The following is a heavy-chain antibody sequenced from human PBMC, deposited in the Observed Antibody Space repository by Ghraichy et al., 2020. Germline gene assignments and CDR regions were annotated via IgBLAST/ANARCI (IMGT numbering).Heavy chain of an antibody. CDR3: ARDIKGGLAYDSSGYYSH. V-gene: IGHV4-31*03. J-gene: IGHJ4*02. D-gene: IGHD3-22*01. CDR1: GGSISSGGYY. CDR2: IYYSGST. Sequence: SETLSLTCTVSGGSISSGGYYWSWIRQHPGKGLEWIRYIYYSGSTYYNPSLKSRVTISVDTSKNQFSLKLSSVTAADTAVYYWARDIKGGLAYDSSGYYSHWGQGTLVTVSS.